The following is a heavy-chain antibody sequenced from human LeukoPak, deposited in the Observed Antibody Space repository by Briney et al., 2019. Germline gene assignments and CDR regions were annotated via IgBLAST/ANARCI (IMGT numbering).Heavy chain of an antibody. V-gene: IGHV4-39*07. J-gene: IGHJ5*02. D-gene: IGHD6-6*01. Sequence: PGGSLRLSCAASGFTFSSYSMNWIRQPPGQGLEWIGSIYYSGSTYYNPFLKSRVTISVDTSKSQFSLKLNSVTAADTAVFYCARGLGPIAMFDPWGQGTLVTVSS. CDR2: IYYSGST. CDR1: GFTFSSYS. CDR3: ARGLGPIAMFDP.